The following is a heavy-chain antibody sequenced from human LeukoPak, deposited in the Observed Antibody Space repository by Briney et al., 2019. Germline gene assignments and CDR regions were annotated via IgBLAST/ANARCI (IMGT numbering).Heavy chain of an antibody. D-gene: IGHD4-11*01. CDR1: GFTFSTYG. V-gene: IGHV3-30*18. Sequence: GGSLRLSCAASGFTFSTYGMHWFRQAPGEGLEWVALISFDGSNKFYTDSVRGRFTISRDNSKNTLFLQVDSLRPEDTAVYYCAKGSLYRHSGFGMDVWGQGTTVAVSS. J-gene: IGHJ6*02. CDR3: AKGSLYRHSGFGMDV. CDR2: ISFDGSNK.